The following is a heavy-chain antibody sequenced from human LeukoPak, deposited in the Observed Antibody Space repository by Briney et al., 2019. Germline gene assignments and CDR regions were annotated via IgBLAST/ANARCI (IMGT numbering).Heavy chain of an antibody. CDR1: GVFINSNTYS. Sequence: SETLSLTCTVSGVFINSNTYSWTWIRQPPGTGLDWIAEINHSGNTNYNPSLDSRATSSVDTSKNQFSLKLSSVTAADTAMYYCARGTFDYGDYLIFDSWGQGTLVTVSS. V-gene: IGHV4-39*07. D-gene: IGHD4-17*01. J-gene: IGHJ4*02. CDR2: INHSGNT. CDR3: ARGTFDYGDYLIFDS.